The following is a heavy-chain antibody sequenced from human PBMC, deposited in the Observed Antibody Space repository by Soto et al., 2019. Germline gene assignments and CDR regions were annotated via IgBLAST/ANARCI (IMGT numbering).Heavy chain of an antibody. CDR3: ARGLPWELAGWFDP. J-gene: IGHJ5*02. D-gene: IGHD1-26*01. CDR1: GGSISSGGYS. V-gene: IGHV4-30-2*01. CDR2: IYHSWST. Sequence: QLQLQESGSGLVKPSQTLSLTCAVSGGSISSGGYSWSWIRQPPGKGLEWIGYIYHSWSTYYNPYLTSRVTISVDRSKNQFSLKLSSVTAADTAVYYCARGLPWELAGWFDPWGQGTLVTVSS.